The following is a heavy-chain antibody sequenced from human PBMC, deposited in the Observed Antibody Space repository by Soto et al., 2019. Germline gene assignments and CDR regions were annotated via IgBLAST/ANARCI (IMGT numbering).Heavy chain of an antibody. V-gene: IGHV3-11*01. CDR1: GLTCCDYC. CDR2: ISSSGSTI. Sequence: GGSLRVACAASGLTCCDYCMCWIRQAQGNRLEWVSSISSSGSTIYYADSVKGRFTISRDNANNSLYLQMNSLSAEDTAVYYCARESTDSYYCYYYMDVWGKGTTVTVSS. CDR3: ARESTDSYYCYYYMDV. D-gene: IGHD2-21*02. J-gene: IGHJ6*03.